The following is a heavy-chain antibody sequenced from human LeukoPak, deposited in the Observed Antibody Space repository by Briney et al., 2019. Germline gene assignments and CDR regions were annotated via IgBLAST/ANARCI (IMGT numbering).Heavy chain of an antibody. CDR3: ARSEFEAFDM. J-gene: IGHJ3*02. CDR1: GFIFSYYS. CDR2: INSNSNYM. V-gene: IGHV3-21*01. Sequence: GGSLRPSCAASGFIFSYYSMNWVRQAPGKGLEWVSSINSNSNYMSYADSVKGRFTISRDNAKNSLYLQMTSLRAEDTAVYYCARSEFEAFDMWGQGTMVTVSS. D-gene: IGHD3-10*01.